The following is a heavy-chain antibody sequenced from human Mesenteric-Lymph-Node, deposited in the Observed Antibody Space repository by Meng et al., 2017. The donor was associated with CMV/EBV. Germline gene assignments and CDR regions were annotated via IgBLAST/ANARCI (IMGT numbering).Heavy chain of an antibody. D-gene: IGHD2-2*01. CDR1: GFTFSSYA. CDR2: IYSGGSST. Sequence: SCAASGFTFSSYAMSWVRQAPGKGLEWVSVIYSGGSSTYYADSVKGRFTISRDNSKNTLYLQMNSLRAEDTAVYYCAKDLSRYQLLSFDYWGQGTLVTVSS. J-gene: IGHJ4*02. V-gene: IGHV3-23*03. CDR3: AKDLSRYQLLSFDY.